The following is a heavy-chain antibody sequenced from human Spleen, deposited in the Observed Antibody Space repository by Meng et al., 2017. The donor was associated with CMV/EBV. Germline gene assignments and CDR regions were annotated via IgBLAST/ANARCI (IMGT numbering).Heavy chain of an antibody. D-gene: IGHD2-2*02. V-gene: IGHV3-48*03. Sequence: GESLKISCAASGFTFSSYEMNWVRQAPGKGLEWVSYISSSGSTIYYADSVKGRFTISRDNAKNSLYLQMNSLRAEDTAVYYCARDLIYTGTPGMYDYWGQGTLVTVSS. J-gene: IGHJ4*02. CDR1: GFTFSSYE. CDR2: ISSSGSTI. CDR3: ARDLIYTGTPGMYDY.